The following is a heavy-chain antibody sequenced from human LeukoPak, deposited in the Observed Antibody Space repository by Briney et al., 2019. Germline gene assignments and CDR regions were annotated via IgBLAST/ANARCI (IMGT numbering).Heavy chain of an antibody. CDR1: GFTFSSYS. V-gene: IGHV3-21*06. J-gene: IGHJ6*03. D-gene: IGHD1-26*01. Sequence: PGGSLRLSCAASGFTFSSYSMNWVRQAPGKGLEWVSSISSSSSYIYYADSVKGRFTISRDNAKNSLYLQMDSLRVEDTAEYYCARDPYSGNYGAYYYYYMDAWGKGTTVTVSS. CDR3: ARDPYSGNYGAYYYYYMDA. CDR2: ISSSSSYI.